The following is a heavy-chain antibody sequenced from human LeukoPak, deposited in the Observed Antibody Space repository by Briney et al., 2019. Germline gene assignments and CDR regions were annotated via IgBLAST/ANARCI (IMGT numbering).Heavy chain of an antibody. Sequence: GASVKVSCKASGGTFSSYAISWVRQAPGQGLEWMGGIIPIFGTANYAQKFQGRVTITADESTSTAYMELSSLRSEDTAVYYCARLAVAGTRYFDYWGQGTLVTVSS. CDR2: IIPIFGTA. V-gene: IGHV1-69*13. CDR3: ARLAVAGTRYFDY. D-gene: IGHD6-19*01. CDR1: GGTFSSYA. J-gene: IGHJ4*02.